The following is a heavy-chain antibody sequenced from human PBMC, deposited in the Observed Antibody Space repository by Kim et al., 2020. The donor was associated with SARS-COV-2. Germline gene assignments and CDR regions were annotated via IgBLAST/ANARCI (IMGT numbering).Heavy chain of an antibody. CDR3: AKEVTGADYFDY. CDR2: T. V-gene: IGHV3-23*01. D-gene: IGHD2-21*02. J-gene: IGHJ4*02. Sequence: TYYADSVRGRFTISRDNSKNTLYLQMNSLRAEDTAVYYCAKEVTGADYFDYWGQGALVTVSS.